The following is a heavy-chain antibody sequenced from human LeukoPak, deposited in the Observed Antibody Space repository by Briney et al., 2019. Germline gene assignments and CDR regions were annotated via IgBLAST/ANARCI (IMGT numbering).Heavy chain of an antibody. CDR2: IYYSGST. V-gene: IGHV4-30-4*01. J-gene: IGHJ4*02. D-gene: IGHD1-26*01. Sequence: PSETLSLTCTVSGGSISSGDYYWSWIRQPPGKGLEWIGYIYYSGSTYYNPSLKSRVTISVDTSKNQFSLKLSSVTAADTAVYYCARVARPWDFDYWGQGTLVTVSS. CDR1: GGSISSGDYY. CDR3: ARVARPWDFDY.